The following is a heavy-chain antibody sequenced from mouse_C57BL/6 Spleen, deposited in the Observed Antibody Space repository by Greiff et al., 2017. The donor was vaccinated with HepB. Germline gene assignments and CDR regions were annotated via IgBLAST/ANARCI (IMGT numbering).Heavy chain of an antibody. J-gene: IGHJ4*01. Sequence: VMLVESGPGLVAPSQSLSITCTVSGFSLTSYGVDWVRQPPGKGLEWLGVIWGGGSTNYNSALMSRLNISKDNSKSQVFLKMNSLQTDDKAMYYCAKGGYDYDEGYAMDYWGQGTSVTVSS. V-gene: IGHV2-9*01. CDR2: IWGGGST. CDR1: GFSLTSYG. D-gene: IGHD2-4*01. CDR3: AKGGYDYDEGYAMDY.